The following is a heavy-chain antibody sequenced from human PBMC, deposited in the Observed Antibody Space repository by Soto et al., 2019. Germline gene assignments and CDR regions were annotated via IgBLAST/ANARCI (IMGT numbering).Heavy chain of an antibody. CDR1: GGALSSYT. D-gene: IGHD3-10*01. J-gene: IGHJ4*02. V-gene: IGHV1-69*02. Sequence: QVQLVQSGAEVKKPGSSVKVSCTASGGALSSYTINWVRQAPGQGLEWMGRIIPILGLTNYAQKFQGRVTITADKSTNTAYMELSSLTSEDTAVYYCARSPAGIYYGGMGGYWGPGTLVTVSS. CDR3: ARSPAGIYYGGMGGY. CDR2: IIPILGLT.